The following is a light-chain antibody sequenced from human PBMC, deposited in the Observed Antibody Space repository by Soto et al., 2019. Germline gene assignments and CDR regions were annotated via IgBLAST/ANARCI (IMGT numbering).Light chain of an antibody. CDR2: DVS. V-gene: IGLV2-11*01. CDR1: SSDIGGYNY. J-gene: IGLJ1*01. CDR3: CSFAASDTYV. Sequence: QSVLTQPRSVSGSPGQSVTISCTGTSSDIGGYNYVSWYQQHPGKAPKLMIYDVSKRPSGVPKRFSGSKSGNTASLTISGLQAEDEADYYCCSFAASDTYVFGAGTKLTVL.